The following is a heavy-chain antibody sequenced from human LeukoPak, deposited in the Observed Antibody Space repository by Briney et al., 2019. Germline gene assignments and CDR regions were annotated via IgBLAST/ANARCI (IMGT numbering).Heavy chain of an antibody. J-gene: IGHJ3*02. CDR3: ARDRGDSSSWYAPVGAFDI. Sequence: SQTLSLTCAISGDSVSSNSAAWNWIRQSPSRGLEWLGRTYYRSKWYNDYAVPVKSRITINPDTSKNQFSLQLNSVTPEDTAVYYCARDRGDSSSWYAPVGAFDIWGQGTMITVSS. V-gene: IGHV6-1*01. D-gene: IGHD6-13*01. CDR1: GDSVSSNSAA. CDR2: TYYRSKWYN.